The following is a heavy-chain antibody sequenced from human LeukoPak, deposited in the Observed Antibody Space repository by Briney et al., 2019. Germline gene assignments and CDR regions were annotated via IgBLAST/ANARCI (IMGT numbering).Heavy chain of an antibody. CDR3: ARARWELSSSSEFDP. J-gene: IGHJ5*02. D-gene: IGHD6-6*01. V-gene: IGHV4-59*12. CDR2: TSYSGTT. CDR1: GGSISSYY. Sequence: SETLSLTCTVSGGSISSYYWTWIRQPPGKGLEWIGYTSYSGTTNYNPSLKSRVTILVDTSKNQFSLKLTSVTAADTAVYYCARARWELSSSSEFDPWGQGTLVTVSS.